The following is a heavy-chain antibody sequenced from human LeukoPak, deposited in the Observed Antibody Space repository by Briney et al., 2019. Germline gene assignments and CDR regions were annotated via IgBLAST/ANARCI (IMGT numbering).Heavy chain of an antibody. CDR2: INPNSGGT. V-gene: IGHV1-2*02. CDR3: ARVKWAVYQLLDY. D-gene: IGHD2-2*01. CDR1: GYTFTGYY. J-gene: IGHJ4*02. Sequence: ASVKVSCKASGYTFTGYYMHWARQAPGQGLEWMGWINPNSGGTNYAQKFQGRVTMTRDTSISTAYMELSRLRSDDTAVYYCARVKWAVYQLLDYWGQGTLVTVSS.